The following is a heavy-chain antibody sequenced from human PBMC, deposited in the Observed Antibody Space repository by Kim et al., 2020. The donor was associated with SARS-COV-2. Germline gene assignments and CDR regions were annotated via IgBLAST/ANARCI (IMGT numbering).Heavy chain of an antibody. D-gene: IGHD1-1*01. CDR2: IYYSGST. CDR3: ARDVEGRFDY. Sequence: SETLSLTCTVSGGSISSYYWSWIRQPPGKGLEWIGYIYYSGSTNYNPSLKSRVTISVDTSKNQFSLKLSSVTAADTAVYYCARDVEGRFDYWGQGTLVTVSS. V-gene: IGHV4-59*13. CDR1: GGSISSYY. J-gene: IGHJ4*02.